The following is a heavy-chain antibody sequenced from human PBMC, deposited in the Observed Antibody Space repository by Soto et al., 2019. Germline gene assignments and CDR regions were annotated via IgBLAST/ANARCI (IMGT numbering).Heavy chain of an antibody. CDR1: GFTFSSYA. D-gene: IGHD1-26*01. J-gene: IGHJ5*02. CDR2: ISGSGGST. V-gene: IGHV3-23*01. Sequence: GGSLRLSCAASGFTFSSYAMSWVRQAPGKGLEWVSAISGSGGSTYYADSVKGRFTISRDNSKNTLYLQMNSLRAEDTAVYYCAKGQGSGSYRNWFDPWGQGTLVTVSS. CDR3: AKGQGSGSYRNWFDP.